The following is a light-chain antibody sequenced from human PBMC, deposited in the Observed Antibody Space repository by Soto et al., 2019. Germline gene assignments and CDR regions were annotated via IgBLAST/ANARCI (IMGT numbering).Light chain of an antibody. Sequence: EIVVTQSPATLSLSPGERATLSCRASQSVSSYLAWYQQKPGQAPRLLIYDASNRATGIPARFSGSGSGTDFTLTISSLEPEDFAVYYCQQRSNWPRVTFGGGTKVDIK. CDR2: DAS. J-gene: IGKJ4*01. CDR3: QQRSNWPRVT. V-gene: IGKV3-11*01. CDR1: QSVSSY.